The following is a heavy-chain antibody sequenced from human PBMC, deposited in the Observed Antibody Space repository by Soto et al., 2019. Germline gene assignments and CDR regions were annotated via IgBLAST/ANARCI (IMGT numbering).Heavy chain of an antibody. V-gene: IGHV4-34*01. CDR1: GGSFSGYY. J-gene: IGHJ4*02. CDR3: ARAATGDFPLFDY. CDR2: INHSGST. Sequence: SETLSLTCAAYGGSFSGYYWSWIRQPPGKGLEWIGEINHSGSTNYNPSLKRRVTISVDTSKNQFSLKLSSVTAADTAVYYCARAATGDFPLFDYWGQGTLVTVSS. D-gene: IGHD7-27*01.